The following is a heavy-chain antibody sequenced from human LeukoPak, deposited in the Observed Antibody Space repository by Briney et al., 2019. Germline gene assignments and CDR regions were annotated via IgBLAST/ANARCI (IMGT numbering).Heavy chain of an antibody. CDR3: ARGYSSSWYPSAFDI. J-gene: IGHJ3*02. CDR2: VYYSGST. V-gene: IGHV4-61*01. D-gene: IGHD6-13*01. CDR1: GDSLTSGSYY. Sequence: PSETLSLTCTVSGDSLTSGSYYWSWIRQPPGRGLEGIGYVYYSGSTNYNPSLKSRVTMSVDTSKNQFSLMLISVTAADTAVYYCARGYSSSWYPSAFDIWGQGTMVTVSS.